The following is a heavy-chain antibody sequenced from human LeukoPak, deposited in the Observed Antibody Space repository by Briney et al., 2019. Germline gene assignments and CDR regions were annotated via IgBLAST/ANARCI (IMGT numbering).Heavy chain of an antibody. V-gene: IGHV4-30-2*01. D-gene: IGHD3-22*01. CDR1: GASISSGTYS. J-gene: IGHJ4*02. CDR2: IYHTGST. CDR3: ARDGDYYDSSGYRH. Sequence: SQTLSLTCTVSGASISSGTYSWSWIRQPPGEGLEWIGYIYHTGSTYYNPSLKGRVTISVDRSKNQFSLKLSSVTAADTAVYYCARDGDYYDSSGYRHWGQGTLVTVSS.